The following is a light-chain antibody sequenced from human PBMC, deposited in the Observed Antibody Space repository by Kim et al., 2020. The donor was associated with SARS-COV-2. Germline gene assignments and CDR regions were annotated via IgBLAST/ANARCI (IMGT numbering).Light chain of an antibody. J-gene: IGKJ4*01. CDR1: QSISNN. Sequence: DIQMTQSPSSLSASVGDRVTITCRASQSISNNLIWYQQKPGKAPDLLFYAASSLQSGVPSRFSGSGSGTDFTLTISSLQAEDFATYYCQQSYTTPLTFGGGTKVDIK. CDR2: AAS. CDR3: QQSYTTPLT. V-gene: IGKV1-39*01.